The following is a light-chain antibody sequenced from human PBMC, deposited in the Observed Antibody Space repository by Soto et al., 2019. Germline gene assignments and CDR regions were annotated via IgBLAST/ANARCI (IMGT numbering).Light chain of an antibody. J-gene: IGKJ5*01. CDR3: QQLNSYPIT. CDR1: QGISSY. Sequence: DNQLTQSPSFLSASVGDRVTITCRASQGISSYLAWYQQKPGKAPKLLIYAASTLHSGVPSRFSGSGSGTEFTLTISSLQPEDFATYYCQQLNSYPITFGQGTRLEIK. CDR2: AAS. V-gene: IGKV1-9*01.